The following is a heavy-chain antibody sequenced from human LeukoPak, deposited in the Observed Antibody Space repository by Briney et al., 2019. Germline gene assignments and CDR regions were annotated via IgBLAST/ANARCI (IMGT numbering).Heavy chain of an antibody. D-gene: IGHD3-22*01. V-gene: IGHV1-2*02. CDR2: INPDSGDT. Sequence: ASVKVSCKASGYTFSGYYLHWVRQAPGQGLEEMGWINPDSGDTKSVEKFQGRVAMTGDTSISTAYMELSGLTSDDTAVYYCARMIELRRGPYYYYYMDVWGKGTTVTVS. CDR1: GYTFSGYY. J-gene: IGHJ6*03. CDR3: ARMIELRRGPYYYYYMDV.